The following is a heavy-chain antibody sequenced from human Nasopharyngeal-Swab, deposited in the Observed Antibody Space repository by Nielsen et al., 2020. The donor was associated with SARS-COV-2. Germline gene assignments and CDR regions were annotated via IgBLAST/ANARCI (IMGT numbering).Heavy chain of an antibody. D-gene: IGHD6-13*01. CDR1: GGSISSSNW. J-gene: IGHJ6*03. CDR3: ARAYSSSWRSFYYYYMDV. V-gene: IGHV4-4*02. Sequence: SETLSLTCAVSGGSISSSNWWSWLRQPPGKGLECIGEIYHSGSTNYNPSLKSRVTISVDKSKNQFSLKLSSVTAADTAVYYCARAYSSSWRSFYYYYMDVWGKGTTVTVSS. CDR2: IYHSGST.